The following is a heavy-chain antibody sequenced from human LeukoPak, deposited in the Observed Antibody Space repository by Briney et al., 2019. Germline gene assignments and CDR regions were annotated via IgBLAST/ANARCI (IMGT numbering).Heavy chain of an antibody. D-gene: IGHD3-22*01. CDR3: ARDWISGGWLRQDSSGYFDV. Sequence: PGGSLRLSCAASGFTFNYHCMNWVRQAPGKGLEWLSSISSTSVYTSYADSVKGRFTISRDNARNSLYLQMNNLRAEDTAVYYCARDWISGGWLRQDSSGYFDVWGKGTTVSVSS. CDR1: GFTFNYHC. CDR2: ISSTSVYT. V-gene: IGHV3-21*01. J-gene: IGHJ6*04.